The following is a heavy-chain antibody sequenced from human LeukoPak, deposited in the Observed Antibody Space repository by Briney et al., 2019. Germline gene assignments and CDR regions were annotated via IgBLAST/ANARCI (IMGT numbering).Heavy chain of an antibody. CDR3: ARVGGGRYYFDS. CDR2: IYSGGST. J-gene: IGHJ4*02. V-gene: IGHV3-66*01. Sequence: GGSLRLSCAASGFTVSSNYMSWVRQVPGKGLEWISVIYSGGSTYYADSVKGRFTISRDNSKNTLSLQMNSLSAEDTAIYYCARVGGGRYYFDSWGQGTLVTASS. CDR1: GFTVSSNY. D-gene: IGHD3-16*01.